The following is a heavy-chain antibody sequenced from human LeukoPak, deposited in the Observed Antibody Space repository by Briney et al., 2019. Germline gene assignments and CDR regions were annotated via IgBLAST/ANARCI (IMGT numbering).Heavy chain of an antibody. D-gene: IGHD1-26*01. Sequence: PGGSLRLSCLTSGLNLNIQYMTWVRQGPGKGLEWLAYISGDGHIVKYADSVKGRFIISRDNTKSSLYLQMNSLRAEDTALYYCARKTSGSSDWYFDLWGRGTLVTVSS. V-gene: IGHV3-11*01. CDR3: ARKTSGSSDWYFDL. CDR2: ISGDGHIV. CDR1: GLNLNIQY. J-gene: IGHJ2*01.